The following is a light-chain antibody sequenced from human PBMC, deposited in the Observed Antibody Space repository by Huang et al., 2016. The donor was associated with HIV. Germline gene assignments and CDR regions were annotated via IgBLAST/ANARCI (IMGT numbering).Light chain of an antibody. Sequence: ILLTQFPATLSVSPGQRVTLSCRASQSVGGKLAWYQQRPGQAPRLLIYGASTRVPTIPDRFSGSGSGTEFTLTISSLQSEDFAVYCCQQYDTWPPLTFGGGTKV. V-gene: IGKV3-15*01. CDR3: QQYDTWPPLT. J-gene: IGKJ4*01. CDR2: GAS. CDR1: QSVGGK.